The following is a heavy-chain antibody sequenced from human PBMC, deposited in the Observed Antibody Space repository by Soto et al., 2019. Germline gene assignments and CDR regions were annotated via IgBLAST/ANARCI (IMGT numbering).Heavy chain of an antibody. CDR3: AREGGAADDWFDP. J-gene: IGHJ5*02. D-gene: IGHD6-13*01. CDR2: TYYRSKWYN. Sequence: PSQTLSLACAISGDSVSSHSSACNFIRQSPSRGLELLGRTYYRSKWYNDYAVSVKSRITINPDTSKNQFSLQLNSVTPEDTAVYYCAREGGAADDWFDPWGQGTLVTVSS. CDR1: GDSVSSHSSA. V-gene: IGHV6-1*01.